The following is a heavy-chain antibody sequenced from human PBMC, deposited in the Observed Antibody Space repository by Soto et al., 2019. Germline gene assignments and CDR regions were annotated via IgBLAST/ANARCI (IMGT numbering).Heavy chain of an antibody. CDR1: GGSISSSNW. D-gene: IGHD3-22*01. Sequence: SETLSLTCAVSGGSISSSNWWSWVRQPPGKGLEWIGEIYHSGSTNYNPSLKSRVTISVDKSKNQFSLKLSSVTAADTAVYYCARDLRHDYYDSSGYSTYWGQGTLVTVSS. V-gene: IGHV4-4*02. CDR3: ARDLRHDYYDSSGYSTY. CDR2: IYHSGST. J-gene: IGHJ4*02.